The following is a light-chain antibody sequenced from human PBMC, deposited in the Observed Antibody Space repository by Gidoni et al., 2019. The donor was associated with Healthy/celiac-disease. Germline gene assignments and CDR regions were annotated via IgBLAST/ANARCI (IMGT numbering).Light chain of an antibody. CDR1: SSDVGGYNY. V-gene: IGLV2-14*01. CDR2: EVS. CDR3: SSYDV. J-gene: IGLJ1*01. Sequence: QSALTQPASVSGSPGQSITISCTGPSSDVGGYNYVSWYQQHPGKAPKLMIYEVSNRPSGVSNRFSGSKSGNTASLTISGLQAEDEADYYCSSYDVFGTGTKVTVL.